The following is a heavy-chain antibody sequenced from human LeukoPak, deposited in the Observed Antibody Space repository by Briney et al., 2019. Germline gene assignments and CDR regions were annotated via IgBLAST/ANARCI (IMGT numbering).Heavy chain of an antibody. J-gene: IGHJ4*02. Sequence: GESLKICCQVSGYIFTHYWIGWVRQMPGNGLESMGIIYPADSDTTYSPSFQGQVTISADKSISTVYLQWSSLKASDTAVYYCARQSRDGSKTRGYYFDYWGQGTLVTVSS. D-gene: IGHD3-10*01. CDR3: ARQSRDGSKTRGYYFDY. CDR1: GYIFTHYW. CDR2: IYPADSDT. V-gene: IGHV5-51*01.